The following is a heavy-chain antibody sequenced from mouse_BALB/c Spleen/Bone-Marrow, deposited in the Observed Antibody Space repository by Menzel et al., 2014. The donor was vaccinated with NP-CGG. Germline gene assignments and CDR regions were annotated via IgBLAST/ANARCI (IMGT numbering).Heavy chain of an antibody. J-gene: IGHJ1*01. CDR3: AREDGLWYFDV. CDR2: ILPGSGST. Sequence: QLQQSGAELMKPGASVKISCKATGYTFXSYWIEWVKQRPGHGLEWIGEILPGSGSTNYNEKFKGKATFTADTSSNTAYMQLSSLTSEDSAVYYCAREDGLWYFDVWGAGTTVTVSS. CDR1: GYTFXSYW. D-gene: IGHD1-1*01. V-gene: IGHV1-9*01.